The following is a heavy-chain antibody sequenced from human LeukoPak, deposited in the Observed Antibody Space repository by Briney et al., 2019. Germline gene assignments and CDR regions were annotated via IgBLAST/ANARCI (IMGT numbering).Heavy chain of an antibody. Sequence: GASVKVSCKASGYTFTSYYMHWVRQAPGQGLEWMGIINPSGGSTSYAQKFQGRVTMTRDTSTSTVYMELSRLRSEDTAVYYWAREWSDLYYYDSSGSNAFDIWGQGTMVTVSS. CDR1: GYTFTSYY. CDR3: AREWSDLYYYDSSGSNAFDI. D-gene: IGHD3-22*01. V-gene: IGHV1-46*01. CDR2: INPSGGST. J-gene: IGHJ3*02.